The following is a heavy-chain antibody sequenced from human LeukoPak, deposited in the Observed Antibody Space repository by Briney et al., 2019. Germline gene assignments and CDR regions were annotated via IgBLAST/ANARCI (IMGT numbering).Heavy chain of an antibody. CDR2: ISPSNNYI. CDR1: GFSFSGYS. J-gene: IGHJ3*02. Sequence: PGGSLRLSCAASGFSFSGYSINWVRQAPGKGLEWVSSISPSNNYIYYVDSVKGRFTISRDNAKNSLYLQMNSLRAEDTAVYYCARDRSSSYAFDIWGQGTMVTVSS. V-gene: IGHV3-21*01. CDR3: ARDRSSSYAFDI.